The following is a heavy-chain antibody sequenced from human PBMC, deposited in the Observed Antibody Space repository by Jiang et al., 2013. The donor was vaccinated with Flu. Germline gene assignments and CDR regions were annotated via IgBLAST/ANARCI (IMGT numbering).Heavy chain of an antibody. CDR1: GDSISNGNYY. J-gene: IGHJ6*02. Sequence: SQTLSLTCSVSGDSISNGNYYWNWIRQSPGKGLEWIGYIYYSGSTHFNPSLKSRVTISGDTSKNHFSLRLTSVTAADTAVYYCARSDYYYYGVDVWGQGTT. V-gene: IGHV4-30-4*01. CDR3: ARSDYYYYGVDV. CDR2: IYYSGST.